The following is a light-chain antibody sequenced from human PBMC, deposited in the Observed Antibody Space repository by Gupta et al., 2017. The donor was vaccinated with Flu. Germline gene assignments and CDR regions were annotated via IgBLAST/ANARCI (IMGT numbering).Light chain of an antibody. J-gene: IGKJ1*01. CDR3: QQRSNWLWT. CDR2: DAS. V-gene: IGKV3-11*01. Sequence: EIVLTQSPATLSLSPGERATLSCRASQSVSSYLACYQQKPGQAPRLLIYDASNRATGIPARFSGSGSGTDFTLTISILEPEDFAVYYCQQRSNWLWTFGQGTKVEIK. CDR1: QSVSSY.